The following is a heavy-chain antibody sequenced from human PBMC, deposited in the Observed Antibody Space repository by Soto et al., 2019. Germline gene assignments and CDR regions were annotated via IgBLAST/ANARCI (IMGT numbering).Heavy chain of an antibody. CDR2: INAGNGNT. D-gene: IGHD3-22*01. J-gene: IGHJ4*02. Sequence: GASVKVSCKASGYTLTSYGLSWVRQAPGQGLEWMGWINAGNGNTKYSQKFQGRVTITRDTSTSTAYMELRSLRSEDTAVYYCARPKDYDDCLDVWGQGTLVTVSS. CDR1: GYTLTSYG. V-gene: IGHV1-18*01. CDR3: ARPKDYDDCLDV.